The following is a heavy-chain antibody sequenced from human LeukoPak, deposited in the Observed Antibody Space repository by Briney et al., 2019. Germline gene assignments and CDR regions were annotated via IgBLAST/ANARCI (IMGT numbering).Heavy chain of an antibody. CDR2: IYYSGST. V-gene: IGHV4-59*06. CDR3: ARVGTAYYYYGMDV. Sequence: SETLSLTCTVSGGSISSYYWSWIRQHPGKGLEWIGYIYYSGSTYYNPSLKSRVTISVDTSKNQFSLKLSSVTAADTAVYYCARVGTAYYYYGMDVWGQGTTVTVSS. CDR1: GGSISSYY. J-gene: IGHJ6*02.